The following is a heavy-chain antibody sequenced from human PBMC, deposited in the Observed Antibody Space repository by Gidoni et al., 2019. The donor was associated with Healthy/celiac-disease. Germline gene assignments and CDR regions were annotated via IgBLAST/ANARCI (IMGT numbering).Heavy chain of an antibody. V-gene: IGHV4-30-4*01. D-gene: IGHD3-10*01. CDR3: ARAGDAAYGSGSYYNVLF. Sequence: QVQLQESGPGLVKPSQTLSLTCPVSGGSISSGYYYWSWIRQPPGKGLEWIGYIYYSGSTYYNPSLKSRVTISVDTSKNQFSLKLSSVTAADTAVYYCARAGDAAYGSGSYYNVLFWGQGTLVTVSS. J-gene: IGHJ4*02. CDR2: IYYSGST. CDR1: GGSISSGYYY.